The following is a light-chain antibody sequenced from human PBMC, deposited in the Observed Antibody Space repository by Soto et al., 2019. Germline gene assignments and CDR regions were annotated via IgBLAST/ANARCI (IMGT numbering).Light chain of an antibody. CDR2: AAS. CDR1: QGIIND. V-gene: IGKV1-17*01. CDR3: LQHNSYPLT. Sequence: DLQMTQSPSSLSASVGDRVTITCRASQGIINDLAWYQQKPGKAPKRLIYAASSLQSWVPSRFCGSGAWTEFTLTISSLQPEDFATYYCLQHNSYPLTFGGGTKVEIK. J-gene: IGKJ4*01.